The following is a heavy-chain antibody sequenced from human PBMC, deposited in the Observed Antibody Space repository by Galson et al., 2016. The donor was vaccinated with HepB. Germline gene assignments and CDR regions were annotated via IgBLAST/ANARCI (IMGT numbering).Heavy chain of an antibody. CDR3: ARDNWLAEQWLVHPGAYGMDV. V-gene: IGHV1-3*01. J-gene: IGHJ6*02. CDR1: GYTFTRYA. Sequence: SCKASGYTFTRYAMHWVRQAPGQRLEWMGWINAGNGNTKYSQKFQGRVTITRDTSATTAYMELSSLRSEDTAVYYCARDNWLAEQWLVHPGAYGMDVWGQGTTVTVSS. CDR2: INAGNGNT. D-gene: IGHD6-19*01.